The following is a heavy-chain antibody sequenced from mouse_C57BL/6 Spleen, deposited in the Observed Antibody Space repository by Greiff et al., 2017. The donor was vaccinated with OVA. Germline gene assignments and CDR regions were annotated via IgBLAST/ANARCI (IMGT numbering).Heavy chain of an antibody. CDR2: IYPGSGST. Sequence: QVQLQQPGAELVKPGASVKMSCKASGYTFTSYWITWVKQRPGQGLEWIGDIYPGSGSTNYNEKFKSKATLTVDTSPSTAYMQLSSLTSEDSAVYYCVRWSEAQATLDYWGQGTTLTVSS. CDR3: VRWSEAQATLDY. CDR1: GYTFTSYW. V-gene: IGHV1-55*01. J-gene: IGHJ2*01. D-gene: IGHD3-2*02.